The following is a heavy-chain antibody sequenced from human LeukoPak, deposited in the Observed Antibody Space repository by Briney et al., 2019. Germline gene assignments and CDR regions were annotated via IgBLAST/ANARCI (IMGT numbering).Heavy chain of an antibody. V-gene: IGHV1-69*05. D-gene: IGHD2-2*01. CDR1: GSTFSSYA. Sequence: ASVKVSCKASGSTFSSYAISWVRQAPGQGLEWMGGIIPIFDTTNYPQKFQGRVTITTDESTSTAYMELSSLSSEDTAVYYCARSKDFVVVPAARDDYYYYMDVWGKGTTVTVSS. CDR3: ARSKDFVVVPAARDDYYYYMDV. J-gene: IGHJ6*03. CDR2: IIPIFDTT.